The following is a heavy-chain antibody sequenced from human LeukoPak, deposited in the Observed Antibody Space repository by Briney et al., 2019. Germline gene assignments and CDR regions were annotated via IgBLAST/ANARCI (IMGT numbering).Heavy chain of an antibody. J-gene: IGHJ4*02. CDR2: ISYDGSNK. CDR1: GFTFSSYG. D-gene: IGHD2-21*02. V-gene: IGHV3-30*18. CDR3: AKDVCGGDCYYFDY. Sequence: GGSLRLSCAASGFTFSSYGMHWVRQAPGKGLEWVAVISYDGSNKYYADSVKGRFTISRDNSKNTLYLQMNSLRAEDTAVYYCAKDVCGGDCYYFDYWGQGTLVTVSS.